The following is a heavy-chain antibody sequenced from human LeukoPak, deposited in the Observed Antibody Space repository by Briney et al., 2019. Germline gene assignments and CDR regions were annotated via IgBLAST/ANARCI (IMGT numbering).Heavy chain of an antibody. J-gene: IGHJ4*02. D-gene: IGHD6-19*01. CDR2: IYYSGST. CDR3: ARHGGWHYFDY. V-gene: IGHV4-59*08. Sequence: SQTLSLTCTVSGGSISSYYWSWIRQPPGKGLEWIGYIYYSGSTNYNPSLKSRVTISVDTSKNQFSLKLSSVTAADTAVYYCARHGGWHYFDYWGQGTLVTVSS. CDR1: GGSISSYY.